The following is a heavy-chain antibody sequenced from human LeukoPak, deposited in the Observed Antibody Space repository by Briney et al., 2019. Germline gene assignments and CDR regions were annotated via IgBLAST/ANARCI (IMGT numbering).Heavy chain of an antibody. CDR1: GFTFSNAW. CDR2: ISGSGGST. Sequence: GGSLRLSCAASGFTFSNAWMSWVRQAPGKGLEWVSAISGSGGSTYYADSVKGRFTISRDNSKNTLYLQMNSLRAEDTAVYYCAKDQPIFNFDYWGQGTLVTVSS. V-gene: IGHV3-23*01. CDR3: AKDQPIFNFDY. D-gene: IGHD3-3*01. J-gene: IGHJ4*02.